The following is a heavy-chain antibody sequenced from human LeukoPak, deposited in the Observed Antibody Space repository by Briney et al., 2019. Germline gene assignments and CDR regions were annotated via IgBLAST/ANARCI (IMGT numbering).Heavy chain of an antibody. CDR3: AKDRLSGYDLFDY. CDR2: IRYDGSNK. CDR1: GFTFSSYG. V-gene: IGHV3-30*02. D-gene: IGHD5-12*01. J-gene: IGHJ4*02. Sequence: PGGSLRLTCAASGFTFSSYGMHWVRQAPGKGLEWVAFIRYDGSNKYYADSVKGRFTISRDNSKNTLYLQMNSLRAEDTAVYYCAKDRLSGYDLFDYWGQGTLVTVSS.